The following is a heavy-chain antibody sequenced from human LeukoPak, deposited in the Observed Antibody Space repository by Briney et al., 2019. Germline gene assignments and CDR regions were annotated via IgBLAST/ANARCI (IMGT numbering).Heavy chain of an antibody. J-gene: IGHJ4*02. Sequence: GGSVRLSCVGSVFIFSRYAMSWVRQAPGRGVEWVAGISTRGGSTAYAGSVKGRFTIPRDNPRNTLYMQMNSLRAEDTAVYYCAILHRYYDGSGYWVQWGQGTLVTVSS. CDR2: ISTRGGST. D-gene: IGHD3-22*01. CDR1: VFIFSRYA. CDR3: AILHRYYDGSGYWVQ. V-gene: IGHV3-23*01.